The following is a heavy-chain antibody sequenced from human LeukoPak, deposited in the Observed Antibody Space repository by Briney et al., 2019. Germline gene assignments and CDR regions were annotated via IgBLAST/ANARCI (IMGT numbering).Heavy chain of an antibody. V-gene: IGHV1-18*04. D-gene: IGHD2-15*01. CDR1: GYPFSDYG. Sequence: ASVKVSCRASGYPFSDYGFSWVRQVPGQGLEWMGWISGDNGDTRFAQKFQARVTVTTDTSTSTAYMELRSLRSDDTAVYYCARDYCSGGSCYVDYWGQGTLVTVSS. CDR3: ARDYCSGGSCYVDY. CDR2: ISGDNGDT. J-gene: IGHJ4*02.